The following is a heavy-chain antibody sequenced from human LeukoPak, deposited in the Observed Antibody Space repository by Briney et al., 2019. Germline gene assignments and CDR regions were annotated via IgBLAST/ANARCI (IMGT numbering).Heavy chain of an antibody. J-gene: IGHJ6*03. D-gene: IGHD2-15*01. CDR1: GGSISSYY. CDR2: IYYSGST. V-gene: IGHV4-59*12. Sequence: SETLSLTCTVSGGSISSYYWSWIRQPPGKGLEWIGYIYYSGSTNYNPSLKSRVTISVDTSKNQFSLKLSSVTAADTAVYYCARSVVVVAANYYYYYYMDVWGKGTTVTVSS. CDR3: ARSVVVVAANYYYYYYMDV.